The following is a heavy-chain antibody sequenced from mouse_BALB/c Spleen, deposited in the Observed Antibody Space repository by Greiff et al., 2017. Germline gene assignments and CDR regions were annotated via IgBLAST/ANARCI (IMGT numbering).Heavy chain of an antibody. V-gene: IGHV5-6-3*01. CDR1: GFTFSSYG. D-gene: IGHD1-1*01. CDR2: INSNGGST. CDR3: AREAYYGQFDY. J-gene: IGHJ2*01. Sequence: EVNVVESGGGLVQPGGSLKLSCAASGFTFSSYGMSWVRQTPDKRLELVATINSNGGSTYYPDSVKGRFTISRDNAKNTLYLQMSSLKSEDTAMYYCAREAYYGQFDYWGQGTTLTVSS.